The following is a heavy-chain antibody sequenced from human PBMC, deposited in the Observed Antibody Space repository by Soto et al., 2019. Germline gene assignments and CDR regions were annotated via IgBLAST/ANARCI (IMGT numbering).Heavy chain of an antibody. V-gene: IGHV1-69*11. CDR1: GYTFTSYD. J-gene: IGHJ4*02. D-gene: IGHD3-22*01. CDR2: IIPFIGTA. Sequence: SVKVSCKASGYTFTSYDINWVRQATGQGLEWMGRIIPFIGTAKYAQKFQGRVTITADESTSTAYMELSSLRSEDTAVYYCARDRSAGYYDSSGYYGHWGPGTLVTVSS. CDR3: ARDRSAGYYDSSGYYGH.